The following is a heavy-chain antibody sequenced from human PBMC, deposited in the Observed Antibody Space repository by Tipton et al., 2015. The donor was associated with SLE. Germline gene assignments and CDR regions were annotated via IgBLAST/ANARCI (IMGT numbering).Heavy chain of an antibody. CDR2: INHSGST. V-gene: IGHV4-34*01. J-gene: IGHJ6*03. CDR3: ARGRVAAVYYYYYYYMDV. CDR1: GGSFSGYY. D-gene: IGHD6-13*01. Sequence: TLSLTCAVYGGSFSGYYWSWIRQPPGKGLEWIGEINHSGSTNYNPSLKSRVTISVDTSKNQFSLKLSSVTVADTAVYYCARGRVAAVYYYYYYYMDVWGKGTTVTVSS.